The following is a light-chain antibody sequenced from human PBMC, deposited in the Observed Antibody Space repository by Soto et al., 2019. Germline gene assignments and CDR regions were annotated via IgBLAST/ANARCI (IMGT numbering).Light chain of an antibody. J-gene: IGKJ1*01. CDR3: QQNYSATWT. CDR1: QGINTY. CDR2: AAS. V-gene: IGKV1-39*01. Sequence: DIQMTQSPSSLSASVGDRLTITCRASQGINTYLNWYQQKPGKAPKLLIYAASTLQSGVPSRFSGSGSETDFTLTISSVQPEDFATYSCQQNYSATWTFGQGTKVEIK.